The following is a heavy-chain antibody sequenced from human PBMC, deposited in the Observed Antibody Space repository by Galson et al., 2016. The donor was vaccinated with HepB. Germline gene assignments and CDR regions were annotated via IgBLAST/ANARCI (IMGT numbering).Heavy chain of an antibody. CDR3: ANFGVALEN. CDR1: GFTFSDYA. J-gene: IGHJ4*02. V-gene: IGHV3-30*04. Sequence: SLRLSCAASGFTFSDYAMHWVRQAPGKGLEWAAVISDDGRNKYYADSVKGRFTISRDNTKNTLSLQMNILRGDDTAVCYCANFGVALENWGQGTLVTVSS. CDR2: ISDDGRNK. D-gene: IGHD3-3*01.